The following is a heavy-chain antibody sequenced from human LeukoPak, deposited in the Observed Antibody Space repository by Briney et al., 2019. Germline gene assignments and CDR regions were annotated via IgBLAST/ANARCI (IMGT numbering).Heavy chain of an antibody. V-gene: IGHV6-1*01. J-gene: IGHJ4*02. CDR1: GDSVSSNSAA. Sequence: SQTLSLTCAISGDSVSSNSAAWTWIRQSPSRGLEWLGRTYYKSKWYNYYAVSVKSRITINPDTSKNQFSLKLSSVTAADTAVYYCASGAVTTHDYWGQGTLVTVSS. D-gene: IGHD4-11*01. CDR3: ASGAVTTHDY. CDR2: TYYKSKWYN.